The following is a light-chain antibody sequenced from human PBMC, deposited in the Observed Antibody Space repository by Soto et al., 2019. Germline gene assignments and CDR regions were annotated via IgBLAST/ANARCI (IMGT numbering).Light chain of an antibody. CDR3: VLFMSSGISV. CDR1: SASVSRNHN. CDR2: STS. Sequence: QTVVTQEPSFSVSPGGTVTLTCGLNSASVSRNHNPSWYQQTPGQAPRTLIYSTSTRSSGVPARFSGSILGNKAALTITGAQADDESDYYCVLFMSSGISVFGTGTKLTVL. J-gene: IGLJ1*01. V-gene: IGLV8-61*01.